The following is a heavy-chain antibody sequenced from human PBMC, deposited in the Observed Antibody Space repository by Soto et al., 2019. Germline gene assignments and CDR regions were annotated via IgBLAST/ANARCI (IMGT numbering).Heavy chain of an antibody. CDR2: IHYSGNT. V-gene: IGHV4-59*01. CDR1: GGSISNYY. D-gene: IGHD2-2*01. Sequence: QVQLQESGPGLVTPSETLSLTCSLSGGSISNYYHSWIRQSPGRGLEWIGQIHYSGNTNYNPALQGRVTISVDTSKNQFSLTLASVTAIDTAVYFCVRGRKASNAWFDSWGQGALVIVSS. J-gene: IGHJ5*01. CDR3: VRGRKASNAWFDS.